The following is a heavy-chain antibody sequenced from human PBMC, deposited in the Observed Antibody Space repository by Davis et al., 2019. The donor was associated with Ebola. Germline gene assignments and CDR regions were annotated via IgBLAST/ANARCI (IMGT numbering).Heavy chain of an antibody. D-gene: IGHD3-3*01. CDR1: GFTFSSYE. CDR2: ISSSGSTI. V-gene: IGHV3-48*03. CDR3: AKDRVGYYDFWSGPAPDDY. J-gene: IGHJ4*02. Sequence: GGSLRLSCAASGFTFSSYEMNWVRQAPGKGLEWVSYISSSGSTIYYADSVKGRFTISRDNAKNSLYLQMNSLRAEDTAVYYCAKDRVGYYDFWSGPAPDDYWGQGTLVTVSS.